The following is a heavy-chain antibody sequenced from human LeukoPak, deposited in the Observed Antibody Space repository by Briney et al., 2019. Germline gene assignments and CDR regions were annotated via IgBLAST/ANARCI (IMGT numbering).Heavy chain of an antibody. CDR3: GRGGGAIVPGVIGLDP. J-gene: IGHJ5*02. CDR2: INPNSGGT. Sequence: ASVKVSCKASGYTFTGYYMHWVRQAPGQGLEWMGWINPNSGGTNYAQNFQGRVNVTRDTSLSTAYMELTRLTSDETAVYYCGRGGGAIVPGVIGLDPWGQGTLVTVSS. CDR1: GYTFTGYY. D-gene: IGHD3-10*01. V-gene: IGHV1-2*02.